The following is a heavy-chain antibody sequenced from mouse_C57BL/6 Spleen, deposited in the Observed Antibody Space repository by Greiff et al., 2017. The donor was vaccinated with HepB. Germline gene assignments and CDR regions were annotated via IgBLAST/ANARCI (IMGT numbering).Heavy chain of an antibody. CDR2: IDPENGDT. J-gene: IGHJ3*01. CDR3: TTPTSWGAD. CDR1: GFNIKDDY. Sequence: EVQLQQSGAELVRPGASVKLSCTASGFNIKDDYMHWVKQRPEQGLEWIGWIDPENGDTEYASKFQGKATITADTSSNTAYLQLSSLTSEDTAVYYCTTPTSWGADWGQGTLVTVSA. V-gene: IGHV14-4*01. D-gene: IGHD1-1*01.